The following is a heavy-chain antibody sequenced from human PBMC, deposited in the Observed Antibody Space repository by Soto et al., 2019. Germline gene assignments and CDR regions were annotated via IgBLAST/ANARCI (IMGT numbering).Heavy chain of an antibody. Sequence: AASVKVSCKASGYTFTSYGISWVRQAPGQGLEWMGWISAYNGNTNYAQKLQGRVTMTTDTSTSTAYMELRSLRSDDTAVYYCARGTGNWNYLPYYYGMDVWGQGTTVNVSS. J-gene: IGHJ6*02. D-gene: IGHD1-7*01. CDR2: ISAYNGNT. V-gene: IGHV1-18*01. CDR3: ARGTGNWNYLPYYYGMDV. CDR1: GYTFTSYG.